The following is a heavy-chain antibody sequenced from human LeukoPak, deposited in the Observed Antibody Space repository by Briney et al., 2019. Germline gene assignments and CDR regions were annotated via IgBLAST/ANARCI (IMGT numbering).Heavy chain of an antibody. Sequence: SETLFLTCTISGGSVSDYYWSWIRQSPGKGLEWIGYIYHTGSTSYSPSLKSRVTISADTSQNQFSLKLSSVTAADTAVYYCASRKVGNDYWGQGTLVTVSS. D-gene: IGHD1-1*01. CDR1: GGSVSDYY. CDR3: ASRKVGNDY. CDR2: IYHTGST. V-gene: IGHV4-59*02. J-gene: IGHJ4*02.